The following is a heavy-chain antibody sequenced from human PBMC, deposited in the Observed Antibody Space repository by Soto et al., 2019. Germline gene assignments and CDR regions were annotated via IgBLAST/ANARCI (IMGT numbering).Heavy chain of an antibody. Sequence: AGSLRLSCAAYGFSFSGYSMNWVRQAPGKGLEWVSYISSSSSTIYYADSVKGRFTISRDNAENSLYLQMNSLRDEDTAVYYCASVRIVAPSQLYGMDVWGQGTTVTVSS. CDR1: GFSFSGYS. V-gene: IGHV3-48*02. CDR2: ISSSSSTI. D-gene: IGHD3-22*01. CDR3: ASVRIVAPSQLYGMDV. J-gene: IGHJ6*02.